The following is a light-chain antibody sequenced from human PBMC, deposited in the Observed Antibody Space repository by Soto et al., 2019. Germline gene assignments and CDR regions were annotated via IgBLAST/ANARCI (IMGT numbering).Light chain of an antibody. Sequence: EIVLTQSPGTLSLSPGERATLSCRSSQSLSNSFIAWYQQKPGQAPRLLIYDTSGRATGIPDRFSGSGSGTDFALTISRLEPEDFAVYYCQQYGSSPRTFGQGTKV. CDR3: QQYGSSPRT. V-gene: IGKV3-20*01. CDR1: QSLSNSF. J-gene: IGKJ1*01. CDR2: DTS.